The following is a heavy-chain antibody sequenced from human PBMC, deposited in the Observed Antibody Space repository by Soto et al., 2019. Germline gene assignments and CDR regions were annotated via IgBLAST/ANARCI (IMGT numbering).Heavy chain of an antibody. J-gene: IGHJ4*01. CDR1: GFTFNNYA. CDR3: ARRLLGATVTYFDY. V-gene: IGHV3-23*01. CDR2: IDSSGGST. Sequence: QPGGSLRLSCAASGFTFNNYAMGWVRQAPGKGLEWVSSIDSSGGSTYYTDSVKGRFTMSRDKSKNTLYLQMNSLTAEDTAVYYCARRLLGATVTYFDYWGQGTLVTVSS. D-gene: IGHD1-26*01.